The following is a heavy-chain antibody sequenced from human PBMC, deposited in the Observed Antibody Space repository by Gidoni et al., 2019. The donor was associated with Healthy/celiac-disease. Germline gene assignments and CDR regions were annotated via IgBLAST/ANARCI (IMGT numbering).Heavy chain of an antibody. Sequence: EVQLVESGGGPVKPGGSLRLSCSASGFTFSSSSMNWLRQAPGKGLVGVSSISSNSSYIYDADSVKSRFTNSRDNAKNTLYLQMDSLGAEDTAVYYCAGVSRHPDYWGQGTLVTVSS. CDR3: AGVSRHPDY. V-gene: IGHV3-21*01. J-gene: IGHJ4*02. CDR2: ISSNSSYI. CDR1: GFTFSSSS.